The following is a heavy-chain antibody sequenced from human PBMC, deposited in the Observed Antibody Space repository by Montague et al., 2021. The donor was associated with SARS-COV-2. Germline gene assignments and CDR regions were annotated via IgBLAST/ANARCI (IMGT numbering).Heavy chain of an antibody. V-gene: IGHV4-59*01. D-gene: IGHD4-23*01. CDR3: ARGGGNSADYYNYTMDV. Sequence: SETLSLTCTVSGGSISSYYWTWIRQPPGKGLESIGYLYHNGSTKYNPSLKSRVTISVDTSKNQFSLKLSSVSVADTAVYYCARGGGNSADYYNYTMDVWGQGTTVTVFS. CDR2: LYHNGST. CDR1: GGSISSYY. J-gene: IGHJ6*02.